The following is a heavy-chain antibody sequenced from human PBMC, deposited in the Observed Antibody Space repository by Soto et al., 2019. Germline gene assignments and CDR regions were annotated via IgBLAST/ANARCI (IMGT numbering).Heavy chain of an antibody. J-gene: IGHJ4*02. CDR1: SGSVSAYY. CDR2: INHIGST. Sequence: SETLSLTCAVYSGSVSAYYWTWIRQAPGKGLEWIGKINHIGSTDYNPSLGSRVTISVDTSKNQFSLKLSSVTAADTAVYYCARGVSRNYWFDLWGQGTLVTVSS. V-gene: IGHV4-34*01. CDR3: ARGVSRNYWFDL. D-gene: IGHD1-7*01.